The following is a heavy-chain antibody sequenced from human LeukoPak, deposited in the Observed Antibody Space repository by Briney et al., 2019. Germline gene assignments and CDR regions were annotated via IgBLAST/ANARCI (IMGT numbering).Heavy chain of an antibody. D-gene: IGHD3-16*02. J-gene: IGHJ6*03. CDR3: ARHIGGGIEDMDV. Sequence: SETLSLTCTVAVGSIGTYYWRWIRQSPGKGREWIGYIYVTGTRYNPYLQSRVTISVDRSRNQFFLKMSSVTAADTAVYYCARHIGGGIEDMDVWGKGTKVIVSS. V-gene: IGHV4-59*08. CDR2: IYVTGT. CDR1: VGSIGTYY.